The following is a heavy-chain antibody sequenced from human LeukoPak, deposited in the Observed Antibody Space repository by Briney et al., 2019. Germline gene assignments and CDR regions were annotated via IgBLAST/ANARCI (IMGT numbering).Heavy chain of an antibody. D-gene: IGHD6-13*01. V-gene: IGHV1-2*02. J-gene: IGHJ5*02. CDR1: GYTFTGYY. CDR3: ARETTDSSSWYRGYNWFDP. CDR2: INPNSGDT. Sequence: ASVKVSCKASGYTFTGYYMHWVRQAPGQGLEWMGWINPNSGDTNYAQKFQGRVTMTRDTSISTAYMELSRLRSDDTAVYYCARETTDSSSWYRGYNWFDPWGQGTLVTVSS.